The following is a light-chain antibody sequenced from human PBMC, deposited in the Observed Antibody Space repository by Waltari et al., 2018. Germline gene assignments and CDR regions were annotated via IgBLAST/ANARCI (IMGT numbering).Light chain of an antibody. CDR3: AAWDDSLNGVM. V-gene: IGLV1-44*01. CDR2: TNN. J-gene: IGLJ3*02. CDR1: KSNIGGHS. Sequence: QSVLIQPPSASGTTGQSVTIPCSGSKSNIGGHSVNWYQQFPGTAPKLLIFTNNQRPSGVPDRFSGSKSDTSASLAIRGLQSDEEADYYCAAWDDSLNGVMFGGGTKLTVL.